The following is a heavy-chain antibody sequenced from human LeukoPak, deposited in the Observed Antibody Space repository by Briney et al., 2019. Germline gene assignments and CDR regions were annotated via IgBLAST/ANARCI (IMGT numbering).Heavy chain of an antibody. V-gene: IGHV3-21*01. Sequence: GGSLRLSCAASGFAFSNYNINCVRQAPGKGLEWVSSISGTSTYIYYADSVKGRFTISRDNAKNSLYLQMNSLRVEDSAVYYCAKEGRGWFETWGQGTLVTVSS. CDR3: AKEGRGWFET. J-gene: IGHJ5*02. CDR1: GFAFSNYN. CDR2: ISGTSTYI.